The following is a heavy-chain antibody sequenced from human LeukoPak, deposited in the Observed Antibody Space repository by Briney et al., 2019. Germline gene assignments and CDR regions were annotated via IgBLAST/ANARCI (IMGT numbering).Heavy chain of an antibody. V-gene: IGHV3-21*01. CDR2: ISSSSSYI. Sequence: PGGSLRLPCAASGFTFSSYSMNWVRQAPGKGLEWVSSISSSSSYIYYADSVKGRFTISRDNAKNSLYLQMNSLRAEDTAVYYCAREPDTAMVREPFDYWGQGTLVTVSS. CDR1: GFTFSSYS. J-gene: IGHJ4*02. CDR3: AREPDTAMVREPFDY. D-gene: IGHD5-18*01.